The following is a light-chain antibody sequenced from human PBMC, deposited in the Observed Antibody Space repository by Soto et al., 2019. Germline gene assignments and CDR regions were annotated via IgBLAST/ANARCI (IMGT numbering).Light chain of an antibody. CDR1: SSEVGAYND. CDR2: EVS. V-gene: IGLV2-14*01. CDR3: PAYTGSCSV. J-gene: IGLJ2*01. Sequence: QSVLTQASSVSVSLGQSITISCTGTSSEVGAYNDVSWYQHQPGQAPKLLIYEVSYRPSGVSDRFSASKFDSLPTTVSLTVSGLPAEDEADYYCPAYTGSCSVFGGGTKVTVL.